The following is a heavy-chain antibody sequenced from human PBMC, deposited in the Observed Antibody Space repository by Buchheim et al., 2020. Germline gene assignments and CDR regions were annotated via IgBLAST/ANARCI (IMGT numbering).Heavy chain of an antibody. Sequence: QVQLQQWGAGLLKPSETLSLTCAVYGGSFSGYYWSWIRQPPGKGLEWIGEINHSGSTNYNPSLKSRVTISVDKSKNQFSLKLSSVTAADTAVYYCARNAYYYYYYGMDIWGQGTT. CDR3: ARNAYYYYYYGMDI. J-gene: IGHJ6*02. CDR2: INHSGST. V-gene: IGHV4-34*01. CDR1: GGSFSGYY.